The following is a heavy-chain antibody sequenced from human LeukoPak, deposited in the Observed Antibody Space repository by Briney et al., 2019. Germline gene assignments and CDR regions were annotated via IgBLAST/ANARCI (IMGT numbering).Heavy chain of an antibody. D-gene: IGHD3-22*01. CDR1: GITLSNYG. Sequence: GGSLRFSCAVSGITLSNYGMSWVRQAPGKGLEWVAGISGSGGTTNYADSVKGRFTISRDNPKNTLFLHMNSLRAEDTAVYFCAKRGVVIRVILVGFHKEAYYFDSWGQGALVTVSS. CDR3: AKRGVVIRVILVGFHKEAYYFDS. CDR2: ISGSGGTT. J-gene: IGHJ4*02. V-gene: IGHV3-23*01.